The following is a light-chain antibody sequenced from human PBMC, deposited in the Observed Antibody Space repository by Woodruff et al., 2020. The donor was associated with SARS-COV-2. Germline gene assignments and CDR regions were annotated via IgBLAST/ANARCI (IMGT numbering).Light chain of an antibody. Sequence: RASQSINDNLAWFQQKPGKAPKSLIYAASSLLTGVPSRFSGSGFGTEFALTISNLQPEDFAIYYCQQYNRPPLTFGG. J-gene: IGKJ4*01. CDR3: QQYNRPPLT. CDR1: QSINDN. CDR2: AAS. V-gene: IGKV1-16*01.